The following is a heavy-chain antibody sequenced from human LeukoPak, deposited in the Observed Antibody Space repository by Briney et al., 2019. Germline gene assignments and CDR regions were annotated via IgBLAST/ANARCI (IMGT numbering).Heavy chain of an antibody. CDR2: INPNSGGT. CDR3: AREVLRYFDWLSDAFDI. D-gene: IGHD3-9*01. CDR1: GYTFTVYY. Sequence: GASVKVSCKASGYTFTVYYMHWVRQAPGQGLEWMGWINPNSGGTNYAQKFQGRVTMTRDTSISTAYMGLSRLRSDDTAVYYCAREVLRYFDWLSDAFDIWGQGTMVTVSS. V-gene: IGHV1-2*02. J-gene: IGHJ3*02.